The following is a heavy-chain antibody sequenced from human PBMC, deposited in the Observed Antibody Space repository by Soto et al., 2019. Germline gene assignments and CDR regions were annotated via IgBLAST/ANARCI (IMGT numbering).Heavy chain of an antibody. CDR1: GFTFSSYA. Sequence: GGSLRLSCAASGFTFSSYAMSWVRQAPGKGLEWVSAISGSGGSTYYADSVKGRFTISRDNSKNTLYLQMNSLRAEDTAVYYCAKDRIRITMVRGVISTRPRYYYYGMDVWGQGTTVTVSS. CDR3: AKDRIRITMVRGVISTRPRYYYYGMDV. D-gene: IGHD3-10*01. J-gene: IGHJ6*02. CDR2: ISGSGGST. V-gene: IGHV3-23*01.